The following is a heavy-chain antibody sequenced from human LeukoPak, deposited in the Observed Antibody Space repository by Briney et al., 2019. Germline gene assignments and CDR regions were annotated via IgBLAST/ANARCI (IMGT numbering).Heavy chain of an antibody. CDR3: ARDIPYSSGYLARGYYFDY. D-gene: IGHD3-22*01. V-gene: IGHV3-30-3*01. CDR1: GFTFSSYA. Sequence: GGSLRLSCAASGFTFSSYAMHWVRQAPGKGLEWVAVISYDGSNKYYADSVKGRFTISRDNSKNTLYLQMNSLRAEDTAVYYCARDIPYSSGYLARGYYFDYWGQGTLVTVSS. CDR2: ISYDGSNK. J-gene: IGHJ4*02.